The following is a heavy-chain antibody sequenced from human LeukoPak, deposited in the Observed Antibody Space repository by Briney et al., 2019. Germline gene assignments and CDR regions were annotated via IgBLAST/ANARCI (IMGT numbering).Heavy chain of an antibody. D-gene: IGHD2-2*01. V-gene: IGHV1-18*01. CDR3: ARGCSSTTCYLLDY. CDR1: GYTFTDYS. J-gene: IGHJ4*02. Sequence: SVKVSCKASGYTFTDYSIGWVRQAPGQGLEWMGWISGYNGNTNYAQNLQGRVTMTTDTSTGTAYMELRSLRSDDTAFYYCARGCSSTTCYLLDYWGQGTLATVSP. CDR2: ISGYNGNT.